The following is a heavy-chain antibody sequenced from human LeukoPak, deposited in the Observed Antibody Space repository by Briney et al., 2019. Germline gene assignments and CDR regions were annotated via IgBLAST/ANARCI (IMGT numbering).Heavy chain of an antibody. CDR2: IYYSGST. V-gene: IGHV4-39*07. CDR1: GGSISSSSYY. D-gene: IGHD3-10*01. CDR3: ARDNTDYYGSGSYDY. Sequence: PSETLSLTCTVSGGSISSSSYYWGWIRQPPGKGLEWIGSIYYSGSTYHNPSLKSRVTISVDTSKNQFSLKLSSVTAADTAVYYCARDNTDYYGSGSYDYWGQGTLVTVSS. J-gene: IGHJ4*02.